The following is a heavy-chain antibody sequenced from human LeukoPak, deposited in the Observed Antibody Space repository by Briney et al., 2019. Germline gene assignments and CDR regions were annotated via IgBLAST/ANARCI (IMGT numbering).Heavy chain of an antibody. CDR1: GGSISSYY. CDR2: IYTSGST. Sequence: SETLSLTCTVSGGSISSYYWSWIRQPAGKGLEWIGRIYTSGSTNYNPSLKSRVTMSVDTSKNQFSLKLSSVTAADTAVYYCARRIQLWLGGWFDPWGQGTLVTVSS. J-gene: IGHJ5*02. D-gene: IGHD5-18*01. CDR3: ARRIQLWLGGWFDP. V-gene: IGHV4-4*07.